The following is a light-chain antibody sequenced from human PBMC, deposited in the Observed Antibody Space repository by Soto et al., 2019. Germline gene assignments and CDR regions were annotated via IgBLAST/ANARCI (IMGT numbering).Light chain of an antibody. J-gene: IGLJ1*01. CDR3: SYCTSRHTYV. CDR2: EVT. V-gene: IGLV2-14*01. Sequence: QSVLTQPASVSGSPGQSITISCTGTSSDVGGYNFVSWYQQHPDKAPKFIIYEVTNRPSGVSNRFSGSKSGNTASLTISGLQAEDEDDYYCSYCTSRHTYVFGSGTKLTVL. CDR1: SSDVGGYNF.